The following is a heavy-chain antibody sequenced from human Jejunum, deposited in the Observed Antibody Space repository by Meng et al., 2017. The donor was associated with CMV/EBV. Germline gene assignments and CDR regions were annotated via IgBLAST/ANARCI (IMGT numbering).Heavy chain of an antibody. V-gene: IGHV1-69*06. CDR1: YA. CDR2: IISMYGTA. J-gene: IGHJ5*01. CDR3: AKEGKTGRPGEYYTDGLSDS. D-gene: IGHD3-16*01. Sequence: YAMCWVRQAPGQGLEWMGEIISMYGTANYAEKFQDRLTITADKSTNTAYMELTGLTFEDTAVYYCAKEGKTGRPGEYYTDGLSDSWGQGTLVTVSS.